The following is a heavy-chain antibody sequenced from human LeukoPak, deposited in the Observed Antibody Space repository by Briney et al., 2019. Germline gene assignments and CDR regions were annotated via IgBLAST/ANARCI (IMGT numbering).Heavy chain of an antibody. V-gene: IGHV4-59*01. D-gene: IGHD3-3*01. CDR1: GGSISSYY. J-gene: IGHJ5*02. Sequence: TSETLSLTCTVSGGSISSYYWSWIRQPPGKGLEWIGYIYYSGSTNYNPSLKSRVTISVDTSKNQFSLKLSSVTAADTAVYYCARDAPYYDFWSGYYPFDPWGQGTLVTVSS. CDR3: ARDAPYYDFWSGYYPFDP. CDR2: IYYSGST.